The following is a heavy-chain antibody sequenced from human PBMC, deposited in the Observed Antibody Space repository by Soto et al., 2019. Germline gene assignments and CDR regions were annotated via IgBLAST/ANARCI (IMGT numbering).Heavy chain of an antibody. D-gene: IGHD6-19*01. CDR1: GGSISRSNW. V-gene: IGHV4-4*02. CDR2: IYHSGST. Sequence: PSETLSLTGACSGGSISRSNWWSWVRQPPGKGLEWIGEIYHSGSTNYNPSLKSRVTISVDKSKNQFSLKLSSVTAADTAVYYCARANYEIAVAGSGSYYYGMDVWDQGTTVTVSS. J-gene: IGHJ6*02. CDR3: ARANYEIAVAGSGSYYYGMDV.